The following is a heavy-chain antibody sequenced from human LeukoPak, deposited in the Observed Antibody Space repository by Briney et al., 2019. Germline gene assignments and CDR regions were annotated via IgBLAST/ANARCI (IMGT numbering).Heavy chain of an antibody. D-gene: IGHD5-12*01. CDR3: ERDWRGYSGYNY. CDR1: GYNFTSSG. V-gene: IGHV1-18*01. J-gene: IGHJ4*02. CDR2: ISAYNGNT. Sequence: GASVKVSCKASGYNFTSSGISWVRQAPGQGLEWMGWISAYNGNTNYAQKLQGRVTMTTDTSTSTAYMELTSLRTDNTAVYYCERDWRGYSGYNYWGQGTLVTVSS.